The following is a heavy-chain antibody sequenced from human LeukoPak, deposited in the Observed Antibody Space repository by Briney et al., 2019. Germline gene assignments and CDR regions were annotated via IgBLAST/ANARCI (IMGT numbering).Heavy chain of an antibody. Sequence: SGGSLRLSCAASGFTVSSNYMSWVRQAPGKGLEWVSVIYSGGSTYYADSVKGRFTISRDNSKNTVYLQMNSLRADDTAVYYCARCARAYYDSSGYYWDYWGQGTLVTVSS. D-gene: IGHD3-22*01. CDR2: IYSGGST. J-gene: IGHJ4*02. CDR1: GFTVSSNY. V-gene: IGHV3-53*01. CDR3: ARCARAYYDSSGYYWDY.